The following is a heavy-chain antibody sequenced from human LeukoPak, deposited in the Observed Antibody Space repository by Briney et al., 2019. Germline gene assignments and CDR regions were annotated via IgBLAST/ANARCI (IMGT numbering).Heavy chain of an antibody. J-gene: IGHJ5*02. CDR1: GFTFSSYS. D-gene: IGHD6-19*01. CDR2: ISSSSSYI. CDR3: ARETAIYSSGWFSWFDP. V-gene: IGHV3-21*01. Sequence: PGGSLRLSCAASGFTFSSYSMNWVRHAPGKGLELVSSISSSSSYIYYADSVKGRFTISRDNAKNSLYLQMNSLRAEDTAVYYCARETAIYSSGWFSWFDPWGQGTLVTVSS.